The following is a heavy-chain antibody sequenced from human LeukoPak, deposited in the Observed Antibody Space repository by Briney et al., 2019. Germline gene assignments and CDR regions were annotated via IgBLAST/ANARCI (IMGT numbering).Heavy chain of an antibody. Sequence: PSETLSLTCAVYGGSFSGYYWSWIRQPPGKGLEWIGEINHSGSTNYNPSLKSRVTISVDTSKNQFSLKLSSVTAADTAVYYCAREGGYCSGGSCYPDYWGQGTLVTVSS. CDR3: AREGGYCSGGSCYPDY. D-gene: IGHD2-15*01. V-gene: IGHV4-34*01. CDR2: INHSGST. CDR1: GGSFSGYY. J-gene: IGHJ4*02.